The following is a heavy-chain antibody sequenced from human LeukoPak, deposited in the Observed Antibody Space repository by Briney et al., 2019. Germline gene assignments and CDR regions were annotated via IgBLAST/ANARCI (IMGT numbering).Heavy chain of an antibody. J-gene: IGHJ5*02. CDR2: ISSSSSYI. D-gene: IGHD1-1*01. CDR3: ARGLEPDNWFDP. CDR1: GFTFSSYS. V-gene: IGHV3-21*01. Sequence: GGSLRLSCAASGFTFSSYSMNWVRQAPGKGLEWVSSISSSSSYIYYADSVKGRFTIPRDNAKNSLYLQMNSLRAEDTAVHYCARGLEPDNWFDPWGQGTLVTVSS.